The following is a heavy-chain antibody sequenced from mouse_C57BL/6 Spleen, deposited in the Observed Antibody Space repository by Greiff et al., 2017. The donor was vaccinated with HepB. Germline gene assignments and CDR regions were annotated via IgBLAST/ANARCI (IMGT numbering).Heavy chain of an antibody. Sequence: QVQLKQPGAELVKPGASVKLSCKASGYTFTSYWMQWVKQRPGQGLEWIGEIDPSDSYTNYNQKFKGKATLTVDTSSSTAYMQLSSLTSEDSAVYYCARSDSSGYWYFDVWGTGTTVTVSS. D-gene: IGHD3-2*02. V-gene: IGHV1-50*01. CDR1: GYTFTSYW. J-gene: IGHJ1*03. CDR2: IDPSDSYT. CDR3: ARSDSSGYWYFDV.